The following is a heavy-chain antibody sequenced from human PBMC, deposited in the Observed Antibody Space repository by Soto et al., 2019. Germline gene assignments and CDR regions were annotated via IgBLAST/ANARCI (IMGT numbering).Heavy chain of an antibody. CDR3: ARDQTGITTTGGGRIDH. D-gene: IGHD1-20*01. V-gene: IGHV3-30-3*01. CDR1: GFTFSSYA. Sequence: GSLRLSCASSGFTFSSYAMHLVRQAPGKGLECVAIVSFDGSNKYYADSVKGRFTISRDNSKNTLYLQMSGLTPEDTAVYYCARDQTGITTTGGGRIDHWGQGTLVTVSS. CDR2: VSFDGSNK. J-gene: IGHJ4*02.